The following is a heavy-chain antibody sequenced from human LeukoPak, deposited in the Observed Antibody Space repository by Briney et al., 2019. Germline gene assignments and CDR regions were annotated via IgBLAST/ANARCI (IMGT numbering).Heavy chain of an antibody. J-gene: IGHJ4*02. CDR1: AFTFRDHG. Sequence: PGGSLRLSCAASAFTFRDHGMHWVRQSPGKGLEWVAFILYDGSNKFYADSVKGRFAISRDKSKYTLSLQMNSLRAEDTATYYCARAIDKGTGYYMDYWGQGTLVIVSS. V-gene: IGHV3-30*02. D-gene: IGHD3-22*01. CDR2: ILYDGSNK. CDR3: ARAIDKGTGYYMDY.